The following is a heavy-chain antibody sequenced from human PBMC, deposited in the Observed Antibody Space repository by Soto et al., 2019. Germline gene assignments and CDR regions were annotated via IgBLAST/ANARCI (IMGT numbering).Heavy chain of an antibody. J-gene: IGHJ4*02. D-gene: IGHD2-15*01. CDR2: MNPNSCNT. Sequence: ASVKVSCKASGYTFTSYDINWVRQATGQGLEWMGWMNPNSCNTGYAQKFHGRVTMNRNTSISTSYMELSSLRSEDTAVYYCARVPLYCSGGSCYSDPFDYWGKGTLVTVSS. V-gene: IGHV1-8*01. CDR3: ARVPLYCSGGSCYSDPFDY. CDR1: GYTFTSYD.